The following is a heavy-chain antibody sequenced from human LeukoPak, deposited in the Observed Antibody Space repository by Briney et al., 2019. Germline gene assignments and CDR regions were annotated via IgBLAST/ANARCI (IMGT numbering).Heavy chain of an antibody. CDR1: GFTVSSNY. CDR3: AKSPGGPFYFDY. Sequence: GGSLRLSCAASGFTVSSNYMSWVRQAPGKGLEWVAVISYDGSNKYYADSVKGRFTISRDNSKNTLYLQMNSLRAEDTAVYYCAKSPGGPFYFDYWGQGTLVTVSS. D-gene: IGHD3-10*01. CDR2: ISYDGSNK. J-gene: IGHJ4*02. V-gene: IGHV3-30*18.